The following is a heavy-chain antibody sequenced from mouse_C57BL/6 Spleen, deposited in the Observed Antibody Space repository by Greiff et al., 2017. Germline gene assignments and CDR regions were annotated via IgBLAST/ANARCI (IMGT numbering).Heavy chain of an antibody. CDR3: AGSYYYGSRGAWFAY. CDR1: GFNIKNTY. Sequence: VQLQQSVAELVRPGASVKLSCTASGFNIKNTYMHWVKQRPEQGLEWIGRIDPANGNTKYAPKFQGKATITADTASNTAYLQLSSLTSEDTAIYYCAGSYYYGSRGAWFAYWGQGTLVTVSA. V-gene: IGHV14-3*01. CDR2: IDPANGNT. J-gene: IGHJ3*01. D-gene: IGHD1-1*01.